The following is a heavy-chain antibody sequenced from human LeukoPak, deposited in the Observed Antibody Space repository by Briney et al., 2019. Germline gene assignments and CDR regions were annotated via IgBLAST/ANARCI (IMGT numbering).Heavy chain of an antibody. D-gene: IGHD6-13*01. CDR1: GFTFSSYS. CDR2: ITITGSST. Sequence: PGGSLRRSCAASGFTFSSYSMNWVRQAPGKGLEWVSSITITGSSTSYADSVKGRFTVSRDNSKNTLYLQMNSLRAEDTAVYFCAKSSSSCSYYFNYWGQGTLVTVSS. V-gene: IGHV3-23*01. J-gene: IGHJ4*02. CDR3: AKSSSSCSYYFNY.